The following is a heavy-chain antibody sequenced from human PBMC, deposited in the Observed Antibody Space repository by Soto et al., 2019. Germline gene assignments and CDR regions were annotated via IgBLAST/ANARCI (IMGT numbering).Heavy chain of an antibody. D-gene: IGHD2-2*01. Sequence: PSETLSLTCAVYGGSFSGYYWSWIRQPPGKGLEWIGEINHSGSTYYNPSLKSRVTISVDTSKNQFSLKLSSVTAADTAVYYCARLSAADLVGAFDIWGQGTMVTVSS. V-gene: IGHV4-34*09. CDR3: ARLSAADLVGAFDI. CDR1: GGSFSGYY. CDR2: INHSGST. J-gene: IGHJ3*02.